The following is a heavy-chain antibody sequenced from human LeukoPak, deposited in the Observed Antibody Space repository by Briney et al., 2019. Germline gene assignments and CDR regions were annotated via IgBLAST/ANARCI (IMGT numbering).Heavy chain of an antibody. J-gene: IGHJ5*02. Sequence: SETLSLTCTVSGGSISSSDYLWAWVRQPPGKGLEWIGDFYYNGVTSYDPSLKSRVTISVDTSKNQFSLNLTSVTAADTAVYHCVRRNYVSGRIDPWGQGTLVTVTS. D-gene: IGHD3-16*01. CDR3: VRRNYVSGRIDP. V-gene: IGHV4-39*01. CDR1: GGSISSSDYL. CDR2: FYYNGVT.